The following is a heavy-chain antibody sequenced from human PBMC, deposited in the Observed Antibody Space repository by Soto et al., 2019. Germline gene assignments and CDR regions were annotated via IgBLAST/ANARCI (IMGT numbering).Heavy chain of an antibody. CDR3: ARDHYYDTSGHFDY. D-gene: IGHD3-22*01. J-gene: IGHJ4*02. CDR1: GYGFTNYA. CDR2: VNAGDGYT. Sequence: ASVKVSCKASGYGFTNYAVHWLRQAPGQSLEWLGWVNAGDGYTRYSQKLQGRIRITWDTSANTAYIELNSLRSEDTAVYFCARDHYYDTSGHFDYWGQGTLVTVSS. V-gene: IGHV1-3*01.